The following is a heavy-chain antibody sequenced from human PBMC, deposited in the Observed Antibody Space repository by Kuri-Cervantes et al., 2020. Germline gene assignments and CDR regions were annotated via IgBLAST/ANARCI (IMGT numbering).Heavy chain of an antibody. D-gene: IGHD1-26*01. CDR3: AREVGATSHFWLHTRNDAFDI. Sequence: GESLKISCAASGFTFSSYSMNWVRQAPGKGLGWVSYISSSSSTIYYADSVKGRFTISRDNAKNSLYLQMNSLRAEDTAVYYCAREVGATSHFWLHTRNDAFDIWGQGTMVTVSS. CDR1: GFTFSSYS. J-gene: IGHJ3*02. V-gene: IGHV3-48*01. CDR2: ISSSSSTI.